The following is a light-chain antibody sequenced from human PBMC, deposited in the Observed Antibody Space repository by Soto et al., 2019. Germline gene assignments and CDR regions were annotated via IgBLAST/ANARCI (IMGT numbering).Light chain of an antibody. V-gene: IGLV2-14*01. CDR1: SDDIGANNY. Sequence: QSALTQPASVSGSPGQSITISCTGTSDDIGANNYVSWYQHHPGKAPKILIYEAANRPSGISHRFSGSKSGNTASLTISGLQAEDEADYFCTSYTSARTLVFGGGTKLTVL. J-gene: IGLJ2*01. CDR2: EAA. CDR3: TSYTSARTLV.